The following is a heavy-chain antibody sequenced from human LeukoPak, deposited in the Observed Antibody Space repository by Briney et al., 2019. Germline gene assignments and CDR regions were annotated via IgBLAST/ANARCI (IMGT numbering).Heavy chain of an antibody. J-gene: IGHJ3*02. D-gene: IGHD6-13*01. CDR1: GGSISSYY. Sequence: SETLSLTCTVSGGSISSYYWSWIRQPPGKGLEWIGYIYYSWSTNYNPSLKSRVTISVDTSKTQFSLKRSSVTAADTAVYYCARPRIAAAHDAFDIWGQGTMVTVSS. V-gene: IGHV4-59*08. CDR2: IYYSWST. CDR3: ARPRIAAAHDAFDI.